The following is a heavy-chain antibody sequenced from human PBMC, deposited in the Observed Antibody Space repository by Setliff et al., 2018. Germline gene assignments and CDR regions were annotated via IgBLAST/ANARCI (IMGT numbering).Heavy chain of an antibody. CDR2: ISVYNGDT. J-gene: IGHJ4*02. Sequence: WASVKVSCKASGYTFRNYAFAWVRQATGQGLEWVGWISVYNGDTNYAQKFQGRVTLTTDTSTSTAYMELRRLTSDDSAFYYCARAPSVELVTIRTNSWFTYWGQGTLVTVSS. V-gene: IGHV1-18*01. D-gene: IGHD5-18*01. CDR3: ARAPSVELVTIRTNSWFTY. CDR1: GYTFRNYA.